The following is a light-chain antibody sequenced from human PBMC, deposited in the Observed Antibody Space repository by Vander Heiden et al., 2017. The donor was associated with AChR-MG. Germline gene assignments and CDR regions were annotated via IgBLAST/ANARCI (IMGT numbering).Light chain of an antibody. J-gene: IGKJ1*01. CDR1: QSLLHSEGKTY. CDR2: EVS. Sequence: DIVMTQTPLSLSVTPGQPASIPCKSSQSLLHSEGKTYLYWYLQKPGQSPQLLIYEVSNRLSGVPDRFSGSGSGADFTLKISRVEAEDVRVYYCIQRRQLPRTFGQGTKVEIK. CDR3: IQRRQLPRT. V-gene: IGKV2D-29*02.